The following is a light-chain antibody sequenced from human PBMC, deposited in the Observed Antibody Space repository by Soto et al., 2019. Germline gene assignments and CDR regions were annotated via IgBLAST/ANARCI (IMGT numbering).Light chain of an antibody. CDR2: EGT. Sequence: QSVLTQPASVSGSPGQSITISCSGTTSDVGGSNLVSWYQQHTAKAPKLLIYEGTQRPSGVSSRFSGSKSGNTASLTISGLQAEDEADYYCCSYASSSSYVFGTGTKVTVL. V-gene: IGLV2-23*01. J-gene: IGLJ1*01. CDR1: TSDVGGSNL. CDR3: CSYASSSSYV.